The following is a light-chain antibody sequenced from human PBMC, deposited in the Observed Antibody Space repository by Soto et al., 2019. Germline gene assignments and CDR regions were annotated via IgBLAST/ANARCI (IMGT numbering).Light chain of an antibody. V-gene: IGKV1-33*01. CDR1: QDIRYF. CDR3: QQYDNLLT. J-gene: IGKJ4*01. Sequence: DIQMTQSPSSLSASVGDTVTITCQASQDIRYFLNWYQKKPGKAPKLLIYDASNLKTGVPSRFSGSGSGTDFAFTISSLQPEDIATYYCQQYDNLLTFGGGTKVEIK. CDR2: DAS.